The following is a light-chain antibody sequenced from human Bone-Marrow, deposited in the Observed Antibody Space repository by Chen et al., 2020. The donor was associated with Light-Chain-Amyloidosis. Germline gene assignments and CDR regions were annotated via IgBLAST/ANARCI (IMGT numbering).Light chain of an antibody. CDR1: SSDVGGYNY. CDR3: SSYGGRTNLV. V-gene: IGLV2-8*01. CDR2: EVS. J-gene: IGLJ2*01. Sequence: QSALTQPPSASGSLGQSVTISCTGTSSDVGGYNYGSWYQQHPGKAPTLLISEVSKRPSGVPDRFSGSKSGNTASLTVSGLQPDDEADYYCSSYGGRTNLVFGGGTKLTVL.